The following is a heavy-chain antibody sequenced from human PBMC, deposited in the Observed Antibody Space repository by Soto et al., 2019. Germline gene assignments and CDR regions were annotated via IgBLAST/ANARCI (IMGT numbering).Heavy chain of an antibody. Sequence: EVQLLESGGGLVQPGGSLRLSCVVSGFTFNNYAMNWVRQAPGKGVEWVSGISASGGRTYYADTVKGRFTISRDSSKHTLYLQMNSLRADDTAIYYCAIHFYYGSGSYYAVDYWGQGTLVTVSS. V-gene: IGHV3-23*01. CDR3: AIHFYYGSGSYYAVDY. CDR2: ISASGGRT. D-gene: IGHD3-10*01. J-gene: IGHJ4*02. CDR1: GFTFNNYA.